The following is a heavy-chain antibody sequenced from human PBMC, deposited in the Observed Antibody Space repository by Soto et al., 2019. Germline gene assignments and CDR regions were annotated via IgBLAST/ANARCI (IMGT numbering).Heavy chain of an antibody. D-gene: IGHD6-6*01. V-gene: IGHV4-4*07. Sequence: QVQLQESGPGLVKPSETLSRTCTVSGGSISSYYWSWIRQPAGKGLEWLGRIYTSGSTYNNPSLKSRDTMSVDTSKNQFSLKLSSVTAADTAVYYWARVMEQLALDYWGQGTLVTVSS. J-gene: IGHJ4*02. CDR1: GGSISSYY. CDR3: ARVMEQLALDY. CDR2: IYTSGST.